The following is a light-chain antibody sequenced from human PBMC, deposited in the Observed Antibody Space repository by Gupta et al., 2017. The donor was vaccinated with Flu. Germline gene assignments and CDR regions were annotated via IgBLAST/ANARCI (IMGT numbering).Light chain of an antibody. Sequence: GDRVTITCRASQVINSWLSLYQQKPGRAPKLLIYDASTLERGAPSRFSGSGSATEFTLTIRNLQPDDFATFYCQQFHTYPVTFGQGTRLEIK. V-gene: IGKV1-5*01. CDR3: QQFHTYPVT. CDR1: QVINSW. CDR2: DAS. J-gene: IGKJ5*01.